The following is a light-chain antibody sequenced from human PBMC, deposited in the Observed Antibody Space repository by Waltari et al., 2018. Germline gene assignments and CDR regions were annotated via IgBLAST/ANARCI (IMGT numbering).Light chain of an antibody. Sequence: QSALTQPASVSGSPGQSITISCTGTSSDDGGYNYVSWYQQHPGKAPKLMISDVSKRPSVVSNRFSGSKSGHTASLAISGLQAEDEADFYGSSYTSSSTWVFGGGTKLTVL. CDR3: SSYTSSSTWV. CDR1: SSDDGGYNY. CDR2: DVS. J-gene: IGLJ3*02. V-gene: IGLV2-14*01.